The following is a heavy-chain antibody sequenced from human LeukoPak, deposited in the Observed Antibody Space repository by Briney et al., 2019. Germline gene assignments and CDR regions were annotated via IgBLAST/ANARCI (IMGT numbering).Heavy chain of an antibody. D-gene: IGHD3-3*01. Sequence: SETLSLTCTVSGYSISSGYYWGWIRQLPGKGLGWIGSIYQSGSTYYKPSLKSRVTISVDTSKNQFHLKLRSVTAADTAVYYCARDQSRITIFGVVFSRSLDVWGEGTTVTVSS. CDR3: ARDQSRITIFGVVFSRSLDV. CDR2: IYQSGST. V-gene: IGHV4-38-2*02. J-gene: IGHJ6*04. CDR1: GYSISSGYY.